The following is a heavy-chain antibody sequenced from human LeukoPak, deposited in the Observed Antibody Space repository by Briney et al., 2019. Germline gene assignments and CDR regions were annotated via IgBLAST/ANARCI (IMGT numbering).Heavy chain of an antibody. Sequence: PGGSLRLSCAASGFTFSSYAMSWVRQAPGKGLEWVSAISGRGGSTYYADSVKGRFTISRDNSKNTLYLQMNSLRAEDTAVYYCAREYYYGSGTNPAEAFDIWGQGTMVTVSS. D-gene: IGHD3-10*01. CDR2: ISGRGGST. CDR3: AREYYYGSGTNPAEAFDI. V-gene: IGHV3-23*01. CDR1: GFTFSSYA. J-gene: IGHJ3*02.